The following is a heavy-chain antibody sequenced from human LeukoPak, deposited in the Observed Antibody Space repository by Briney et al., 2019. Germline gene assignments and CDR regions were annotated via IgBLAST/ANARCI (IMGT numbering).Heavy chain of an antibody. CDR1: GYSFPSYW. D-gene: IGHD1-7*01. Sequence: GESLKISCKGSGYSFPSYWIGWVRQMPGKGLEWMGIFYPDDSDTRYNPSFQGQVTISADKSISTAYLQWSSLKASDTAMYYCARRKNYYFDYWGQGTLVTVSS. CDR2: FYPDDSDT. V-gene: IGHV5-51*01. CDR3: ARRKNYYFDY. J-gene: IGHJ4*02.